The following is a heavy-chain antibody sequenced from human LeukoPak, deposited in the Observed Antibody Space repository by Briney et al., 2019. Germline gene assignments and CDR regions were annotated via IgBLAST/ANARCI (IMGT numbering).Heavy chain of an antibody. J-gene: IGHJ4*02. D-gene: IGHD4-23*01. CDR2: ISYDERDK. V-gene: IGHV3-30*18. Sequence: GGSLRLSCAASGFTFSNYGMHWVRQAPGKGLEWVAVISYDERDKYYADSVKGRFTISRDNSKNTLYLQMNSLRPEDTAVYYCAKVRSDYGGHWTFFDYWGQGTLVTVSS. CDR3: AKVRSDYGGHWTFFDY. CDR1: GFTFSNYG.